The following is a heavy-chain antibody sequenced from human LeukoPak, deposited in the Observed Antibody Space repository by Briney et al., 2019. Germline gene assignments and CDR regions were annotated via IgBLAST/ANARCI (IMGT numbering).Heavy chain of an antibody. V-gene: IGHV3-7*03. CDR2: IKQDASDK. CDR3: AREHYGRDAFAI. CDR1: GFTFSRNW. D-gene: IGHD4-17*01. J-gene: IGHJ3*02. Sequence: GGSLRLSCAASGFTFSRNWMSWVRQAPVKGLEWVANIKQDASDKYYVDSVKGRFTISRDNAKNSLYLQMNSLRAEDTAVYYCAREHYGRDAFAIWGQGTMVTVSS.